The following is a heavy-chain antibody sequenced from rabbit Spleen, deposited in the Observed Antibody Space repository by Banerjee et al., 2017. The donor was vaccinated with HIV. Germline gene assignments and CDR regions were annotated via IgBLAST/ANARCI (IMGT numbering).Heavy chain of an antibody. V-gene: IGHV1S40*01. D-gene: IGHD8-1*01. CDR3: ARDTGSSFSSYGMDL. Sequence: QSLEESGGDLVKPEGSLTLTCTASGFSFSSSYYMCWVRQAPGMGLECIACIYADRSGSTYYANWAKGRFTISRTSSTTVTLQMTSLTVADTATYFCARDTGSSFSSYGMDLWGPGTLVTVS. CDR1: GFSFSSSYY. J-gene: IGHJ6*01. CDR2: IYADRSGST.